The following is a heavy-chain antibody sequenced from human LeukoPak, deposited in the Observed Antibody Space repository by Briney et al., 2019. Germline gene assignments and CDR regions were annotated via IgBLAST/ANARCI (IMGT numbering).Heavy chain of an antibody. CDR2: INWNGGST. V-gene: IGHV3-20*04. CDR3: ARARTAIARPAFDI. J-gene: IGHJ3*02. CDR1: GFTFDDYG. D-gene: IGHD5-18*01. Sequence: GGSLRLSCAASGFTFDDYGMSWVRQAPGKGLEWVSGINWNGGSTGYADSVKGRFTISRDNAKNSLYLQMNSLRAEDTALYYCARARTAIARPAFDIWGQGTMDTVSS.